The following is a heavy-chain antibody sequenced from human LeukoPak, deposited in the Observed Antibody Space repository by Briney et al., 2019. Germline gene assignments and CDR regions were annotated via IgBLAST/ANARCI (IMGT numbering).Heavy chain of an antibody. D-gene: IGHD3-10*01. CDR3: AKSKGYGLVDI. CDR1: GYTFTIYD. CDR2: MNPNSGNT. Sequence: GASVTVSFKASGYTFTIYDINWVRQATGQGLEWMGWMNPNSGNTGYAQKFQGRVTITRNASISTAYMELSSLRSEDTAVYYCAKSKGYGLVDIWGQGTMVTVSS. J-gene: IGHJ3*02. V-gene: IGHV1-8*03.